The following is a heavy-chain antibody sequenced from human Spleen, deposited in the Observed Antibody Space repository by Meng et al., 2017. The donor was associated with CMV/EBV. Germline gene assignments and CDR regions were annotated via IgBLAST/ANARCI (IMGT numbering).Heavy chain of an antibody. J-gene: IGHJ4*02. CDR1: FSRVR. Sequence: FSRVRICGVRLGPGKGGVWVANRKQDGNEKYNVDCGRGGYTVSRDNAKKALYMQMNRPRAEDTAVYNCARVPNEDGWGSYSPHHYFDYWGQGTLVTVSS. CDR2: RKQDGNEK. CDR3: ARVPNEDGWGSYSPHHYFDY. D-gene: IGHD3-16*01. V-gene: IGHV3-7*01.